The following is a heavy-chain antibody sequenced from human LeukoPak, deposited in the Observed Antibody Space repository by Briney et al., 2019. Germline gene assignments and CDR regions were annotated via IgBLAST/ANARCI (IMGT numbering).Heavy chain of an antibody. CDR1: GFTFSTYG. CDR3: ARGLGSGSYFDY. V-gene: IGHV3-33*01. Sequence: GGSLRLSCAASGFTFSTYGMHWVRQAPGKGLEWVALIWSDDRNKYYADSVKGQFTISRDNSKNTLYLQMNSLRAEDTAVYYCARGLGSGSYFDYWGQGTLVTVSS. CDR2: IWSDDRNK. D-gene: IGHD3-10*01. J-gene: IGHJ4*02.